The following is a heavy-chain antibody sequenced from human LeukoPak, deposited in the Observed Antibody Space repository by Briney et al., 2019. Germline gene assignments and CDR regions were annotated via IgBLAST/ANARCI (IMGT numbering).Heavy chain of an antibody. D-gene: IGHD6-13*01. CDR3: ARARRIAAADY. Sequence: SETLSLTCTVSGGSISSYYWSWIRQPPRKGLEWIGYIYYSGSTNYNPSLKSRVAISVDTSKNQFSLNLSSVTAADTAVYYCARARRIAAADYWGQGTLVTVSS. J-gene: IGHJ4*02. CDR1: GGSISSYY. V-gene: IGHV4-59*01. CDR2: IYYSGST.